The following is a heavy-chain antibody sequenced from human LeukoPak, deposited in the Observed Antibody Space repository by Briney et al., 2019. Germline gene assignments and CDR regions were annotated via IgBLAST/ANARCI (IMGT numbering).Heavy chain of an antibody. J-gene: IGHJ4*02. Sequence: KPSETLSLTCAVSGGSISSGGYSWSWIRQPPGKGLEWIGYIYHSGSTYYNPSLKSRVTISVDRSKNQSSLKLSSVTAADTAVYYCARVDHLLSYGGNSGEYFDYWGQGTLVTVSS. CDR3: ARVDHLLSYGGNSGEYFDY. CDR2: IYHSGST. CDR1: GGSISSGGYS. D-gene: IGHD4-23*01. V-gene: IGHV4-30-2*01.